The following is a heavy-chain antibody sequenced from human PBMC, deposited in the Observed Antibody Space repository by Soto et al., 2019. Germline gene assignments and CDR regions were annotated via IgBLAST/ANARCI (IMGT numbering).Heavy chain of an antibody. Sequence: DVQLVESGGGLVQPGRSLRLSCAASGFTFDDYAMHWVRRVPGKGLEWVSSISWNSNIIGYAASVKGRFTISRDNAKNSLYLQMNSLRPEDTALYYCAKGGPDGFCSGGRCYFDYWGQGTLVTVSS. CDR3: AKGGPDGFCSGGRCYFDY. J-gene: IGHJ4*02. V-gene: IGHV3-9*01. CDR2: ISWNSNII. D-gene: IGHD2-15*01. CDR1: GFTFDDYA.